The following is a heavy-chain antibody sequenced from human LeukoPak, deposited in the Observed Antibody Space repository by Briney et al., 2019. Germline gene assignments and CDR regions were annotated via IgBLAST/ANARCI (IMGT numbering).Heavy chain of an antibody. Sequence: SVKVSFKASGGTFSSYAISWVRQAPGQGLEWMGGIIPIFGTANYAQKFQGRVTITTDESTSTAYMELSSLRSEDTAVYYCARALYSSSWYGYRSNWFDPWGQGTLVTVSS. CDR1: GGTFSSYA. CDR3: ARALYSSSWYGYRSNWFDP. CDR2: IIPIFGTA. D-gene: IGHD6-13*01. J-gene: IGHJ5*02. V-gene: IGHV1-69*05.